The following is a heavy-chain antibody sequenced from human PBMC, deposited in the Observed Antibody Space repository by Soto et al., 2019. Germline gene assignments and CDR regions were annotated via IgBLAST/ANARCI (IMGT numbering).Heavy chain of an antibody. Sequence: SETLSLTCTISGGSISSYYWSWIRQPPGKGLEWIGYIYYSGSTNYNPSPKSRVTISVDTSKNQFSLKLSSVTAADTAVYYCARGPRSRNYYGMDVWGQGTTVTVSS. CDR2: IYYSGST. J-gene: IGHJ6*01. CDR1: GGSISSYY. CDR3: ARGPRSRNYYGMDV. V-gene: IGHV4-59*01.